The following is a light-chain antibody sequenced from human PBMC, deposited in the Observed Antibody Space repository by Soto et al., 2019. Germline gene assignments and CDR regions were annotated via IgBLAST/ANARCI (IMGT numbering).Light chain of an antibody. J-gene: IGLJ3*02. CDR1: SSDVGGYNY. Sequence: QLVLTQSASVSGSPGQSITISCTGTSSDVGGYNYVSWYQQHPGKAPKLIIYDVSNRPSGVSTRFSGSKSGNTASLTISGLQAEDEAEYSCSSYTSTNSWVFGGGTKLTVL. CDR3: SSYTSTNSWV. CDR2: DVS. V-gene: IGLV2-14*01.